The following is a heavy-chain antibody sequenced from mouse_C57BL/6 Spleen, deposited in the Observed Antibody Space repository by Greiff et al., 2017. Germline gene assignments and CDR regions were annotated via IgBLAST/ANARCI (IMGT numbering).Heavy chain of an antibody. V-gene: IGHV1-72*01. D-gene: IGHD1-1*01. CDR2: IDPNSGGT. J-gene: IGHJ2*01. CDR3: ARHYYGSSSYCDY. CDR1: GYTFTSYW. Sequence: QVQLQQPGAELVKPGASVKLSCKASGYTFTSYWMHWVKQRPGRGLEWIGMIDPNSGGTKYNEKFKSKATLTVDKPSSTAYMQLSSLTSEDSAVYYCARHYYGSSSYCDYWGQGTTLTVSS.